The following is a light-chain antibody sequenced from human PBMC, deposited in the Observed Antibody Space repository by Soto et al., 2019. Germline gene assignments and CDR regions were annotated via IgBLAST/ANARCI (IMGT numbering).Light chain of an antibody. Sequence: QSVLTQPPSASGAPGQRVTISCSGSDSNIGTKYVSWYQQLPGTAPKLPIYTNDQRPSGLPDRFSGSKSGTSASLAISGLRSEDGADYFCAAWDDSLSGRVFGGGTKVTVL. CDR1: DSNIGTKY. CDR2: TND. J-gene: IGLJ3*02. CDR3: AAWDDSLSGRV. V-gene: IGLV1-47*01.